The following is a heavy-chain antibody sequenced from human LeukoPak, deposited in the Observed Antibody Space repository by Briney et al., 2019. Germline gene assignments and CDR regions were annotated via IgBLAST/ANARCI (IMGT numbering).Heavy chain of an antibody. V-gene: IGHV4-34*01. CDR2: INHSGST. J-gene: IGHJ6*03. D-gene: IGHD3-3*01. CDR3: ARASSHDRYYYYYMDV. CDR1: GGSFSGYY. Sequence: PSKTLSLTCAVYGGSFSGYYWSWIRQPPGKGLEWIGEINHSGSTNYNPSLKSRVTISVDTSKNQFSLKLSSVTAADTAVYYCARASSHDRYYYYYMDVWGKGTTVTVSS.